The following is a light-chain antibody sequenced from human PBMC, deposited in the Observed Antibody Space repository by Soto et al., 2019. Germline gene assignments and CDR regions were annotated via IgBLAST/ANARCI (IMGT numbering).Light chain of an antibody. CDR1: QSILYISNNKNY. CDR2: WAS. CDR3: QKRSDWPLN. Sequence: DIVMTQSPDSLAVSLGWRGTINCKSSQSILYISNNKNYLAWYQQKPGQPPKLLIYWASTRESGVPDRFSGSGSETDFTLTISSLEPEDFAVYYCQKRSDWPLNFGQGTRLEIK. V-gene: IGKV4-1*01. J-gene: IGKJ5*01.